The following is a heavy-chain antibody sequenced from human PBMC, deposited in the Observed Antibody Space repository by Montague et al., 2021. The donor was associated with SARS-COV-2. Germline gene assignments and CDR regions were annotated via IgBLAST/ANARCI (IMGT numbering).Heavy chain of an antibody. Sequence: SLRLSCAASGFTFSSYAMSWVRQAPGKGLEWVSTISGSGGSTYYADSVKGRFTISRDNPKNTLYLQMNSLRAEDTAVYYCANDVGALLGSGSYQGYWGQGTLVTVSS. CDR2: ISGSGGST. CDR3: ANDVGALLGSGSYQGY. J-gene: IGHJ4*02. V-gene: IGHV3-23*01. CDR1: GFTFSSYA. D-gene: IGHD3-10*01.